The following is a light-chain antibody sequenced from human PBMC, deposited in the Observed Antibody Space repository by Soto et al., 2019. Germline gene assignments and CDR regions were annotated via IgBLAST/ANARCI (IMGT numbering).Light chain of an antibody. J-gene: IGLJ1*01. Sequence: QSVLTHPPSVSAAPGQKVTISCSGTRSNIGDNYVSWYQQLPGTAPKLLISDNERRPSGIPDRFSGSKSATTATLAITGLQTGDEAEYYCGTWDTSLSTYVFAAGTKVTVL. CDR2: DNE. CDR1: RSNIGDNY. V-gene: IGLV1-51*01. CDR3: GTWDTSLSTYV.